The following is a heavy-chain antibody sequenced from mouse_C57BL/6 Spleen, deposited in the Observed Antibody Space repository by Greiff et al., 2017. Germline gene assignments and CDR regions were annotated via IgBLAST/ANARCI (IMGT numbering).Heavy chain of an antibody. V-gene: IGHV3-6*01. Sequence: EVQLQEPGPGLVKPSQSLSLTCSVTGYSITSGYYWYWIRQFPGNKLEWMGYISYDGSNNYNPTLKNRISITRDTSKNQFFLKLNSVTTEDTATYNCASISYNGSPYYFDDWGQGTTLTVSS. CDR3: ASISYNGSPYYFDD. D-gene: IGHD1-1*01. CDR2: ISYDGSN. CDR1: GYSITSGYY. J-gene: IGHJ2*01.